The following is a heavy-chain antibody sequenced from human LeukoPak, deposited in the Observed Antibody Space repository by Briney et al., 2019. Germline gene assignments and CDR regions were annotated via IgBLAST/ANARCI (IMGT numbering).Heavy chain of an antibody. V-gene: IGHV1-2*02. CDR2: ISPNSGDT. D-gene: IGHD2-2*01. Sequence: GASVKVSCKASGYTFTGYYMHWVRHAPGQGLEWMGWISPNSGDTDIAQKFQGRVTVTRDTSIATSYMEVDSLTSDDTAVYYCARESACGTTNCLAPADWLDPWGQGTLVIVSS. CDR3: ARESACGTTNCLAPADWLDP. J-gene: IGHJ5*02. CDR1: GYTFTGYY.